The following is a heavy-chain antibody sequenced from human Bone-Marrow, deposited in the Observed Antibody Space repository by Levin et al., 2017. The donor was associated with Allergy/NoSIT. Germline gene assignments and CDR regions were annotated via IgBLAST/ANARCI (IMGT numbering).Heavy chain of an antibody. J-gene: IGHJ6*02. CDR2: IKSKTDGGTT. V-gene: IGHV3-15*01. CDR3: TTALAYCGGDCYSPSYYYGMDV. Sequence: PGGSLRLSCAASGFTFSNAWMSWVRQAPGKGLEWVGRIKSKTDGGTTDYAAPVKGRFTISRDDSKNTLYLQMNSLKTEDTAVYYCTTALAYCGGDCYSPSYYYGMDVWGQGTTVTVSS. D-gene: IGHD2-21*02. CDR1: GFTFSNAW.